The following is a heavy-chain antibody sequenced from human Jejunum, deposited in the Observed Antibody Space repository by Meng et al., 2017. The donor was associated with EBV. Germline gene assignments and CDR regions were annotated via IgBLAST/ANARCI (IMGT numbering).Heavy chain of an antibody. D-gene: IGHD2-21*02. CDR1: GYTFTTFP. Sequence: VHFVQSGAAVTKPGAPVKVSCTTSGYTFTTFPKHWVRQAPGQRLEWVGWINAGNGDTKYSEKLQGRVTITRDTSASTAYMELSSLTSEDTALYYCACGDLFIDYWGLGTLVTVSS. CDR3: ACGDLFIDY. CDR2: INAGNGDT. J-gene: IGHJ4*02. V-gene: IGHV1-3*01.